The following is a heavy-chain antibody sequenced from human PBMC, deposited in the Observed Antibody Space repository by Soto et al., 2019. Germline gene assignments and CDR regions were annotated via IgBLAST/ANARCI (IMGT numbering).Heavy chain of an antibody. CDR3: ARARATIAAAAIFDC. CDR2: VYRTGST. J-gene: IGHJ4*02. Sequence: SETLSLTCAVSGVSISTSSWWGWVREPPGKGLEWIGEVYRTGSTNYNPSLESRLTISVDKSKNQFSLKLTSVTAADTAVYYCARARATIAAAAIFDCWGQGTLVTVSS. V-gene: IGHV4-4*02. CDR1: GVSISTSSW. D-gene: IGHD6-13*01.